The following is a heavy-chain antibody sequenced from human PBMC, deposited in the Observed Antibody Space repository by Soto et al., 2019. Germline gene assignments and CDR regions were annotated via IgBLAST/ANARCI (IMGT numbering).Heavy chain of an antibody. CDR2: IFYLGSS. CDR3: ARHSLALHKNNWFDP. D-gene: IGHD3-3*02. J-gene: IGHJ5*02. V-gene: IGHV4-39*01. Sequence: ETLSLTCTVSGDSIISSDFYWGWVRQPPGKGLEWIGSIFYLGSSYYNPSLKSRVTMSVDTSKNQFSLRLRSVTAADTALYFCARHSLALHKNNWFDPSGQVSMVTVSS. CDR1: GDSIISSDFY.